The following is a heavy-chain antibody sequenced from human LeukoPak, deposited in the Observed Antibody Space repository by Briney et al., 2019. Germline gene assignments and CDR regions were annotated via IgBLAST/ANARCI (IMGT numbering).Heavy chain of an antibody. CDR1: GYTFTGYY. CDR3: ARGLSSGPYGDYVPSFDY. Sequence: ASVKVSCKASGYTFTGYYIHWVRQAPGQGLEWMGWINPNSGGTNYAQKFQGRVTMTRDTSISTAYMELSRLRSDDTAVYYCARGLSSGPYGDYVPSFDYWGQGTLVTVSS. CDR2: INPNSGGT. J-gene: IGHJ4*02. V-gene: IGHV1-2*02. D-gene: IGHD4-17*01.